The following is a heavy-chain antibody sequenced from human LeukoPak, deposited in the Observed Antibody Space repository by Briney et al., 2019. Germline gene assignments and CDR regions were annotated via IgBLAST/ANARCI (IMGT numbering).Heavy chain of an antibody. CDR3: ARPGVGSSSPDGMDV. V-gene: IGHV5-51*01. D-gene: IGHD6-13*01. CDR2: IYPGDSDT. Sequence: SGESLKISCKGSGYSFTNYWIGWVRQMPGKGLEWMGIIYPGDSDTRYSPSFQGQVTISADKSISTAYLQWSSLKASDTAMYYCARPGVGSSSPDGMDVWGQGTTVTVSS. J-gene: IGHJ6*02. CDR1: GYSFTNYW.